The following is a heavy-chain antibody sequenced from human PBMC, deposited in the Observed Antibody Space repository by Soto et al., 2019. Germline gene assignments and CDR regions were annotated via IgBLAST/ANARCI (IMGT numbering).Heavy chain of an antibody. CDR2: ISAHNGNT. V-gene: IGHV1-18*01. CDR3: ARGRYGDY. CDR1: GYDFTTYG. Sequence: QVHLVQSGAEVKKPGASVKVSCKGSGYDFTTYGITWVRQAPGQGLEWMAWISAHNGNTDYAQKLQGRVIVTRDTSTSTAYMELRSLRSDDTAVYYCARGRYGDYWSQGALVTVSS. D-gene: IGHD1-1*01. J-gene: IGHJ4*02.